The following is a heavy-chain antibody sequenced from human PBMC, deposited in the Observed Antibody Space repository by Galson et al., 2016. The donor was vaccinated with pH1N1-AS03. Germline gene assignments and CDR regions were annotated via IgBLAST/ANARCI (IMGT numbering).Heavy chain of an antibody. V-gene: IGHV3-30*18. J-gene: IGHJ5*01. Sequence: SLRLSCAASGFTFSSYGMHWVRQAPGKGLEWVAVISYDGSNKYYADSVKGRFTISRDDSKNTLYLQMNSLRAEDTAVYYCAKDPASGEVWDILGALNWFDPWGQGTTVTVSS. CDR1: GFTFSSYG. D-gene: IGHD1-26*01. CDR2: ISYDGSNK. CDR3: AKDPASGEVWDILGALNWFDP.